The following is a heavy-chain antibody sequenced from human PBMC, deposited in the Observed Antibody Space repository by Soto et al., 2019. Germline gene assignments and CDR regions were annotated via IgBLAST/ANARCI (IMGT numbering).Heavy chain of an antibody. Sequence: GGSLRLSCVVSEFIFSSFALSWVRLAPGKGLEWVAAVSRRGVNTYYADSVKGRFTISRENAKNTLYLQMNSLRAEDTAVYYCAKLSSPINDLAEPGPDYWGQGTLVTVSS. V-gene: IGHV3-23*01. CDR2: VSRRGVNT. J-gene: IGHJ4*02. CDR1: EFIFSSFA. CDR3: AKLSSPINDLAEPGPDY. D-gene: IGHD6-13*01.